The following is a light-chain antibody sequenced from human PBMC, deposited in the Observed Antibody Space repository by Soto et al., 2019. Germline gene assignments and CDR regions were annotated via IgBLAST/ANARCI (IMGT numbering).Light chain of an antibody. CDR1: SSNIGAGYD. V-gene: IGLV1-40*01. CDR3: QSYDSSRSGWV. Sequence: QSVLTQPPSVSGAPGQRVTISCTGSSSNIGAGYDVHWYQQLPGTAPQLLISGNSNRPSGVPDRFSGSKSGTSASLAITGLQAEDEADYYCQSYDSSRSGWVFGGGTKVTVL. CDR2: GNS. J-gene: IGLJ3*02.